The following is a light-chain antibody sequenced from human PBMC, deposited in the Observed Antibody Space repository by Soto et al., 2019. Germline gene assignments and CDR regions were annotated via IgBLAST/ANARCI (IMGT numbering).Light chain of an antibody. V-gene: IGKV3-11*01. CDR2: EVS. CDR3: QQHINWPLT. J-gene: IGKJ3*01. Sequence: DIVLTQSPATLSLSPGERATLSCRASQTVSSSLAWYQQKPGQAPRLLIYEVSNRVTGIPARFSGSGSGADFALTISSLEPGDFALYYCQQHINWPLTFGRGAKGDIK. CDR1: QTVSSS.